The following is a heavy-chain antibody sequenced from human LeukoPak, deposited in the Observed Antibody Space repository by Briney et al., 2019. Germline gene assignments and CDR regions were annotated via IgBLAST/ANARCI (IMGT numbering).Heavy chain of an antibody. V-gene: IGHV3-7*01. CDR1: GFTFSSYW. CDR3: ARVSYYDFWSGYYPFDY. Sequence: GGSLRLSCAASGFTFSSYWMSWVRQAPGKGLEWVANIKQDGSEKYYVDSVKGRFTISRDNAKNSLYLQMNSLRAEDTAVYYCARVSYYDFWSGYYPFDYWGQGTLVTVSS. J-gene: IGHJ4*02. CDR2: IKQDGSEK. D-gene: IGHD3-3*01.